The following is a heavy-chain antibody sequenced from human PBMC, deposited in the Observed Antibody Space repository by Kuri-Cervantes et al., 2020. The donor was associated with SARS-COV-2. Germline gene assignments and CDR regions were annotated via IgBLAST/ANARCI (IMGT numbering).Heavy chain of an antibody. Sequence: SVKVSCKASGYTFTSYAISWVRQAPGQGLEWMGGIIPIFGTANYAQKFQGRVTITADKSTSTAYMELSSLRSEDTAVYYCARARMVRGTQKGYYYYGMEVWGQGTTVTVSS. D-gene: IGHD3-10*01. CDR1: GYTFTSYA. CDR2: IIPIFGTA. CDR3: ARARMVRGTQKGYYYYGMEV. J-gene: IGHJ6*02. V-gene: IGHV1-69*06.